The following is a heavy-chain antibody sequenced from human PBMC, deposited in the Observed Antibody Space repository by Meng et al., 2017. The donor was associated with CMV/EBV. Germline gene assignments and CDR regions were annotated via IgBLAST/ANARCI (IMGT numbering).Heavy chain of an antibody. CDR1: SISSGGYY. D-gene: IGHD2-15*01. Sequence: SISSGGYYWSWIRQHPGKGLEWIGYIYYSGSTYYNPSLKSRVTISVDTSKNQFSLKLSSVTAADTAVYYCARGARYCSGGSYSSWFDPWGQGTLVTVSS. J-gene: IGHJ5*02. CDR2: IYYSGST. V-gene: IGHV4-31*02. CDR3: ARGARYCSGGSYSSWFDP.